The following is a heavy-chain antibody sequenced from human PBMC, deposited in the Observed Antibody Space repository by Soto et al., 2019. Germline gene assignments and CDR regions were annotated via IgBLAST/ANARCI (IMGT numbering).Heavy chain of an antibody. CDR3: ARERSAAGAGLFDP. CDR1: GYTFTSYD. V-gene: IGHV1-8*01. Sequence: QVQLVQSGAEVKKPGASVKVSCKASGYTFTSYDINWVRQATGQGLEWMGWMNPNSGNTDYAQKFQGRVTMTRNTSISTAYMELSSLRSEDTAVYYCARERSAAGAGLFDPWGQGTLVTVSS. CDR2: MNPNSGNT. J-gene: IGHJ5*02. D-gene: IGHD6-13*01.